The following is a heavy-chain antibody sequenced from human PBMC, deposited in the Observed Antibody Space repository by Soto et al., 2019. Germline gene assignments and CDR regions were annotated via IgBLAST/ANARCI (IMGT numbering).Heavy chain of an antibody. CDR3: ARADYDILTGYQYPDAFDI. J-gene: IGHJ3*02. V-gene: IGHV3-21*01. CDR2: FCCSSSYI. D-gene: IGHD3-9*01. Sequence: GESLKISCAASGFTFSSYSMNWVRQAPGKGLELFSSFCCSSSYIYYADSVKGRFTISRDNAKNSLYLQMNSLRAEDTAVYYCARADYDILTGYQYPDAFDIWGQGTMVTVSS. CDR1: GFTFSSYS.